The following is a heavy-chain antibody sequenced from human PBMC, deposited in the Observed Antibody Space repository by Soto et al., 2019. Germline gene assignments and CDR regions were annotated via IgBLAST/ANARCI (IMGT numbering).Heavy chain of an antibody. V-gene: IGHV3-23*01. CDR3: AKPILAAGPAEYFQH. D-gene: IGHD6-13*01. J-gene: IGHJ1*01. CDR2: ISGSGGST. Sequence: EVQLLESGGGLVQPGGSLRLSCAASGFIFSSYAMSWVRQAPGKGLEWVSAISGSGGSTYYADSVKGRFTISRDNSKNTLDLQMNSLRAEDTAVYYCAKPILAAGPAEYFQHWGQGTLVTVSS. CDR1: GFIFSSYA.